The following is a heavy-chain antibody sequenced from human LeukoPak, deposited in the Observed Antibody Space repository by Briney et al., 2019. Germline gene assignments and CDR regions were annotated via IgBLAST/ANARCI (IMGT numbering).Heavy chain of an antibody. CDR1: GFSLSNYA. V-gene: IGHV3-74*01. J-gene: IGHJ6*03. CDR3: ARVMIVVRYYYYYYMDV. CDR2: INSDGSST. Sequence: GGSLRLSCVASGFSLSNYATAWVRQAPGKGLVWVSRINSDGSSTSYADSVKGRFTISRDNAKNTLYLQMNSLRAEDTAVYYCARVMIVVRYYYYYYMDVWGKGTTVTVSS. D-gene: IGHD3-22*01.